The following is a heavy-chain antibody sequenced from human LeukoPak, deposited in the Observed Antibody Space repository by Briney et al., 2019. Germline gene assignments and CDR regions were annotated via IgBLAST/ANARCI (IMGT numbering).Heavy chain of an antibody. V-gene: IGHV4-39*01. D-gene: IGHD1-1*01. CDR3: ARHYWNDNWVLYYFDY. CDR1: GGSVDTGRY. CDR2: IYYGGDT. Sequence: SETLSLTCTVSGGSVDTGRYWAWIRQSPGKALEWLATIYYGGDTYYNPSLKSRLIISVDTFKDQFSLKLTSVTAADTALYYCARHYWNDNWVLYYFDYWGHGTLVTVSS. J-gene: IGHJ4*01.